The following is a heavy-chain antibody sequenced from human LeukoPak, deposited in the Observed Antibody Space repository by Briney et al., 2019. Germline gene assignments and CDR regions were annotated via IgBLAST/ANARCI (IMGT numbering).Heavy chain of an antibody. CDR3: ARDLTSAYWTPGGYYYYIDV. D-gene: IGHD3/OR15-3a*01. CDR2: ITSRSAFT. V-gene: IGHV3-48*01. CDR1: GFSFSDYS. J-gene: IGHJ6*03. Sequence: GGSLRLSCVASGFSFSDYSLNWVRQRPGKGLEWISYITSRSAFTYYADSVKGRFTISRDDGKKSVYLHLSGLRVDDTAVYYCARDLTSAYWTPGGYYYYIDVWGKGTAVTVSS.